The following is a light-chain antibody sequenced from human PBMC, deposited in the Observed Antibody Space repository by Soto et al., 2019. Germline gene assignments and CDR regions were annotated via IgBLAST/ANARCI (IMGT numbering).Light chain of an antibody. V-gene: IGKV3-20*01. CDR3: QQYGSSST. Sequence: EIVLTQSPGTLSLSPGERATLSCRASQSVSSSYLAWYQQKPGQAPRLLIYGASNRATGIPDRFSGSGSGTDFTLTISRLEPEDFAVYYYQQYGSSSTFGQGTRLEIK. CDR2: GAS. J-gene: IGKJ5*01. CDR1: QSVSSSY.